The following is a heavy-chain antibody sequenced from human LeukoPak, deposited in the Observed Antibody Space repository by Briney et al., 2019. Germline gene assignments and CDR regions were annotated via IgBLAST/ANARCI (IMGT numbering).Heavy chain of an antibody. Sequence: GGSLRLSCAASGLTFSDYFMDWVRQAPGKGLEWVGRIKIKGDSYYTENAASVKGRFAISRDDSTNSLYLQMNSLRAEDTAVYYCAKDRRSYRITDAFDIWGQGTMVTVSS. CDR1: GLTFSDYF. V-gene: IGHV3-72*01. J-gene: IGHJ3*02. CDR3: AKDRRSYRITDAFDI. CDR2: IKIKGDSYYT. D-gene: IGHD1-26*01.